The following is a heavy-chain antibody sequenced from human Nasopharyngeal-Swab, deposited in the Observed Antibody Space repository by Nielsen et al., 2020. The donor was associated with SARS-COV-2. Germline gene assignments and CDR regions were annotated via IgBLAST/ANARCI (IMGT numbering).Heavy chain of an antibody. D-gene: IGHD6-19*01. Sequence: GESLKISCAASGFSVSTKYMSWVRQAPGKGLEWVSSIYAGGSTYYADSVKGRFTISRDNSKNTLYLQMNSLRAEDTAVYYCARDGEIGYSSGWFSSENWFDPWGQGTLVTVSS. CDR3: ARDGEIGYSSGWFSSENWFDP. CDR1: GFSVSTKY. CDR2: IYAGGST. J-gene: IGHJ5*02. V-gene: IGHV3-66*01.